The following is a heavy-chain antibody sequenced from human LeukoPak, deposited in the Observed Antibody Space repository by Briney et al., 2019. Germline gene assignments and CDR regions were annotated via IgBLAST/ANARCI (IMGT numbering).Heavy chain of an antibody. CDR1: GFTFRRYG. CDR3: AKDTPGDYGFDY. D-gene: IGHD4-17*01. V-gene: IGHV3-23*01. CDR2: ISGSGGST. J-gene: IGHJ4*02. Sequence: GGTLRLSCAAAGFTFRRYGMSWVRQAPGKGLEWVSAISGSGGSTFYADSVKGRFTISRDNSKNTLYLQMNSLRAEDTAVYYCAKDTPGDYGFDYWGQGTLVTVSS.